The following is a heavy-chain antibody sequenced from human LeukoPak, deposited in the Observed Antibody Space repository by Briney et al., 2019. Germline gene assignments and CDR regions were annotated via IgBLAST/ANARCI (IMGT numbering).Heavy chain of an antibody. CDR1: GYTFTSYY. CDR2: INPSGGST. D-gene: IGHD2-15*01. Sequence: ASVKVSRKASGYTFTSYYMHWVRQAPGQGLEWMGIINPSGGSTSYAQKFQGRVTMTRDTSTSTVYMELSSLRSEDTAVYYCARDLAASFGGKIGEDDAFDIWGQGTMVTVSS. CDR3: ARDLAASFGGKIGEDDAFDI. J-gene: IGHJ3*02. V-gene: IGHV1-46*01.